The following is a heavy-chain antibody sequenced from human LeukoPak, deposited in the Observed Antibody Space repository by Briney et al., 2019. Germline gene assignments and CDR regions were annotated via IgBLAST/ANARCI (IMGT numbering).Heavy chain of an antibody. J-gene: IGHJ5*02. Sequence: GGSLRLSCAASGFTFDDYAMHWVRQAPGKGLEWVSGISWNSGSIGYADSVKGRFTISRDNAKNSLYLQMNSLRAEDTALYYCAKSRSWEPTSPPQFDPWGQGTLVTVSS. D-gene: IGHD1-26*01. CDR1: GFTFDDYA. CDR3: AKSRSWEPTSPPQFDP. CDR2: ISWNSGSI. V-gene: IGHV3-9*01.